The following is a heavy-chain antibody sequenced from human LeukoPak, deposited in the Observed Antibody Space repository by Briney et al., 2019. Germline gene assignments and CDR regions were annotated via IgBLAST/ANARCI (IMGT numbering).Heavy chain of an antibody. CDR1: GYTFTSYY. J-gene: IGHJ3*02. CDR3: ARDCSSTSCYTHAFDI. CDR2: INPSGGST. D-gene: IGHD2-2*02. Sequence: ASVKVSCTASGYTFTSYYMHWVRQAPGQGLEWMGIINPSGGSTSYAQKFQGRVTMTRDMSTSTVYMELSSLRSEDTAVYYCARDCSSTSCYTHAFDIWGQGTMVTVSS. V-gene: IGHV1-46*01.